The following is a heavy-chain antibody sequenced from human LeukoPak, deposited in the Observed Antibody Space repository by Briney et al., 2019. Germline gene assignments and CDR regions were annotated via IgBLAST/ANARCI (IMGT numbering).Heavy chain of an antibody. D-gene: IGHD2-2*01. CDR1: GYTFTGYY. Sequence: EASVKVSCKASGYTFTGYYMHWVRQAPGQGLEWMGWINPNSGGTNYAQKFQGRVTMTRDTSISTAYMELSRLRSDGTAVYYCARLGRDIVVVPAAPHYYYYYYMDVWGKGTTVTVSS. J-gene: IGHJ6*03. CDR3: ARLGRDIVVVPAAPHYYYYYYMDV. V-gene: IGHV1-2*02. CDR2: INPNSGGT.